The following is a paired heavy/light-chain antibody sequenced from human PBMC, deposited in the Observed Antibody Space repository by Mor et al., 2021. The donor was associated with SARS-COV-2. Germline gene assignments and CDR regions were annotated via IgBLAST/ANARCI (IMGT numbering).Light chain of an antibody. V-gene: IGKV1-5*03. Sequence: DIQMTQSPSTLSASVGDRVTIACRASQNIDNWLAWYQQKPGKAPKLLIYKASSLEGGVPSRFSGSGSGTEFTLTISTLQPDDFATYYCQQYKSYWTFGQGTKVEVK. J-gene: IGKJ1*01. CDR1: QNIDNW. CDR2: KAS. CDR3: QQYKSYWT.
Heavy chain of an antibody. J-gene: IGHJ6*02. Sequence: QVQLVQSGAEVKKPGASVKVSCKASGYTFTGYYMHWVRQAPGQGLEWMGWINPNSGGTNYAQKFQGWVTMTRDTSISTAYMELSRLRSDDTAVYYCARDLGLNIFTTTVEGMDVWGQGTTVTVSS. CDR1: GYTFTGYY. D-gene: IGHD4-17*01. CDR2: INPNSGGT. V-gene: IGHV1-2*04. CDR3: ARDLGLNIFTTTVEGMDV.